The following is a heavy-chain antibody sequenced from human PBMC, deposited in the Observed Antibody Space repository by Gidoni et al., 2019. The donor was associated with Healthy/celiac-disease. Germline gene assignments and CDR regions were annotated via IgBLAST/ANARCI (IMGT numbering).Heavy chain of an antibody. Sequence: QVQLVQSGAEVKKPVASVQVSCKASGYTFPSYDINWVRQATGQGLEWMGWMNHNSGNTGYAQKFQGRVTMTRNTSISTAYMELSSLRSEDTAVDYCARAGGSGRHDYYGMDVWGQGTTVTVSS. CDR1: GYTFPSYD. J-gene: IGHJ6*02. CDR2: MNHNSGNT. D-gene: IGHD3-10*01. CDR3: ARAGGSGRHDYYGMDV. V-gene: IGHV1-8*01.